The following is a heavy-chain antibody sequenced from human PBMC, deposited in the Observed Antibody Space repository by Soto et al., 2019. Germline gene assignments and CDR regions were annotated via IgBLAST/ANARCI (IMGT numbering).Heavy chain of an antibody. V-gene: IGHV3-48*03. Sequence: GGSLRLSCAASGFTFSSYEMNWVRQAPGKGLEWFSYISSSGSTIYYADSVKGRFTISRDNAKNSLYLQMNSLSAEDTAVYYCAGLATGFGYWGQGTLVTVSS. CDR2: ISSSGSTI. CDR1: GFTFSSYE. CDR3: AGLATGFGY. J-gene: IGHJ4*02. D-gene: IGHD3-10*01.